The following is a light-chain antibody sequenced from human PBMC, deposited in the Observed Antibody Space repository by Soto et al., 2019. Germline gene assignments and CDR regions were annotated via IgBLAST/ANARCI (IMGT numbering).Light chain of an antibody. Sequence: QSALTQPASVSGSPGQSITISCTGTSSDVGGYNYVSWYQHHPGKAPKLIIYEGSKRPSGVSNRFSGSKSGNTASLTISGLQAEDEADYYCSSYTSSTTVLFGGGTKLTVL. CDR1: SSDVGGYNY. J-gene: IGLJ2*01. CDR2: EGS. V-gene: IGLV2-14*01. CDR3: SSYTSSTTVL.